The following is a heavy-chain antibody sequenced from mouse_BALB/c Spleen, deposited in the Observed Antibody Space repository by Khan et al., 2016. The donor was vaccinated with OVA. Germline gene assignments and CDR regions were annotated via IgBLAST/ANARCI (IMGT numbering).Heavy chain of an antibody. Sequence: QVQLKESGPGLVAPSQTLSITCTVSGFSLSNYGVHWVRQPPGKGLEWLGVIWSGGTTNHNSALMSRLTISKDDSKSQVFLKMNSLQTDDTAMYYCARPFYIGAWFAYWGQGTLVTVSA. CDR2: IWSGGTT. J-gene: IGHJ3*01. V-gene: IGHV2-9*02. D-gene: IGHD1-1*01. CDR1: GFSLSNYG. CDR3: ARPFYIGAWFAY.